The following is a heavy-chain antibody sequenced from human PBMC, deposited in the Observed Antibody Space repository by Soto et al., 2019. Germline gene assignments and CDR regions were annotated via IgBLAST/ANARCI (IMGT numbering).Heavy chain of an antibody. CDR3: TTTFTRHAFDI. Sequence: SLRLYCAASGFTFSYTWMTWVRQAPGKGLEWVGRITGKNDGWTTDYAAPVKGRFTISRDDSKDTLYLQMNSLKTEDTAMYYCTTTFTRHAFDIWGQGTMVTISS. V-gene: IGHV3-15*01. CDR1: GFTFSYTW. CDR2: ITGKNDGWTT. J-gene: IGHJ3*02.